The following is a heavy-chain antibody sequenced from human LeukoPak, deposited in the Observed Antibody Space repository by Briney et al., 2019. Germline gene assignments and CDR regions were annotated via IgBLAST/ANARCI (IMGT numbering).Heavy chain of an antibody. CDR2: IYPGDSDT. V-gene: IGHV5-51*01. CDR3: ARPTYYYDNSGLGAFDI. CDR1: GYSFTSHW. D-gene: IGHD3-22*01. J-gene: IGHJ3*02. Sequence: GESLKISCKGSGYSFTSHWIGWVRQIPGKGLDWMGIIYPGDSDTSYSPSFQGQVTISADKSISTAYLQWRSLKASDTAMYYCARPTYYYDNSGLGAFDIWGQGTMVTVSS.